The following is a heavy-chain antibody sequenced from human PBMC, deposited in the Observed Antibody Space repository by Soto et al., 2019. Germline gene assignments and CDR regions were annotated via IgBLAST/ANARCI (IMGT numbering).Heavy chain of an antibody. Sequence: GGSLRLSCAASGFTFDDYAMHWVRQAPGKGLEWVSGISWNSGSIGYADSVKGRFTISRDNAKNSLYLQMNSLRAEDTALYYCAKVNDYGSGSYSNYFDYWGQGTLVTVSS. D-gene: IGHD3-10*01. CDR3: AKVNDYGSGSYSNYFDY. CDR2: ISWNSGSI. CDR1: GFTFDDYA. J-gene: IGHJ4*02. V-gene: IGHV3-9*01.